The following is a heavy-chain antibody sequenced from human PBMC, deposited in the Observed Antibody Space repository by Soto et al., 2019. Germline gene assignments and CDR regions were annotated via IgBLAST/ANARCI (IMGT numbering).Heavy chain of an antibody. D-gene: IGHD5-18*01. Sequence: QVQLQESGPGLVKPSQNLSLTCTVSGDSISSGDYYWSWIRQPPGKGLEWLGYIYYSWSTYYKPSLKSRVTTSVDTSKHQFSVKLSSVTAAYTAVYYCAGAPYEYRYDCCYNDMDGWGQGTTVTVSS. J-gene: IGHJ6*02. CDR3: AGAPYEYRYDCCYNDMDG. CDR1: GDSISSGDYY. V-gene: IGHV4-30-4*01. CDR2: IYYSWST.